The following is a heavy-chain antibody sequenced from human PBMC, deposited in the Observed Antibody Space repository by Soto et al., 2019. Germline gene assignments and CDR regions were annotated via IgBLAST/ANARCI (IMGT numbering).Heavy chain of an antibody. Sequence: SETLSLTCRVSGGSMNNYYWTWIRRPPGKGLEWIGYIYYSGSTNYNPSLESRVTISADTSKNQFSLKLSSVTAADTALYYCARLRCSGDSCQPKGTFDYWGQGSLVTVSS. V-gene: IGHV4-59*08. CDR1: GGSMNNYY. CDR2: IYYSGST. CDR3: ARLRCSGDSCQPKGTFDY. D-gene: IGHD2-15*01. J-gene: IGHJ4*02.